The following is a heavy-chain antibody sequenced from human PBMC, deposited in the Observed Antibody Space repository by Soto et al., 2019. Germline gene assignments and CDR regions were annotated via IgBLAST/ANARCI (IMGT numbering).Heavy chain of an antibody. D-gene: IGHD1-20*01. V-gene: IGHV3-74*01. CDR1: GFTFSNYW. Sequence: EVQLVVSGGDLIQPGGSLRLSCAASGFTFSNYWMHWVRQAPGKGLVWVSRINVDGSTTSYADSVKGRFTISRDNAKNTLSLQMNSLRAEDTAVYYCVRGSVYNWRGDFWGQGTLVTVSS. CDR2: INVDGSTT. J-gene: IGHJ4*02. CDR3: VRGSVYNWRGDF.